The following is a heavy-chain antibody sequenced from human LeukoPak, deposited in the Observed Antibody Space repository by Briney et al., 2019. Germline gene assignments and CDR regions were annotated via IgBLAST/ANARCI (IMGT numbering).Heavy chain of an antibody. CDR2: ISYDGTNK. CDR3: AKDRRSSGNYYFEY. J-gene: IGHJ4*02. D-gene: IGHD3-10*01. Sequence: PGMSLRLSCAASGFTFSSYGMHWVRQAPAKGLEWVAVISYDGTNKYCADSVKGRFTISRDNSKNTLYLQMNSLSSEDTAVYYCAKDRRSSGNYYFEYWGQGTLVTVSS. V-gene: IGHV3-30*18. CDR1: GFTFSSYG.